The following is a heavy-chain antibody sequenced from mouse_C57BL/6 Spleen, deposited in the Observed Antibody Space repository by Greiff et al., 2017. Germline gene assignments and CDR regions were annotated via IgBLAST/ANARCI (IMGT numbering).Heavy chain of an antibody. V-gene: IGHV1-76*01. J-gene: IGHJ4*01. CDR2: IYPGSGNT. CDR1: GYTFTDYY. CDR3: AREKSTEAMDY. D-gene: IGHD2-1*01. Sequence: QVQLQQSGAELVRPGASVKLSCKASGYTFTDYYINWVKQRPGQGLEWIARIYPGSGNTYYNEKFKGKATLTAEKSSSTAYMQLSSLTSEDSAVYFCAREKSTEAMDYWGQGTSVTVSS.